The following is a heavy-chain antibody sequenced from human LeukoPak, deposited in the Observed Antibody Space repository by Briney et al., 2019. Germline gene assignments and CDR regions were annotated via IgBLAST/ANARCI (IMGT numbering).Heavy chain of an antibody. D-gene: IGHD6-13*01. CDR1: GSSITAFY. Sequence: PSETLSLTCNVSGSSITAFYWSWIRQSPGKGLEWIGSFQYGGNSKYNPSLKSRVAMSVDTSKRQLSLRLTSVTAADTAVYYCARNSAAGSNHPFDYWGQGTLVTVSS. CDR2: FQYGGNS. V-gene: IGHV4-59*01. CDR3: ARNSAAGSNHPFDY. J-gene: IGHJ4*02.